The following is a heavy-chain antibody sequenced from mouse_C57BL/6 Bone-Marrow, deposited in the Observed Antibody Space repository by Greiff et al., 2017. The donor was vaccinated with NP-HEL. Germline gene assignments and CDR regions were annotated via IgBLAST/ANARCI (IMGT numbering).Heavy chain of an antibody. CDR2: IDPSDSET. CDR1: GYTFTSYW. V-gene: IGHV1-52*01. Sequence: VQLQQPGAELVRPGSSVKLSCKASGYTFTSYWMHWVKQRPIQGLEWIGNIDPSDSETHYNQKFKDKATLTVDKSSSTAYMQLSSLTSEDSAVYYCAREAYYYGSSYWFAYWGQRTLVTVSA. CDR3: AREAYYYGSSYWFAY. J-gene: IGHJ3*01. D-gene: IGHD1-1*01.